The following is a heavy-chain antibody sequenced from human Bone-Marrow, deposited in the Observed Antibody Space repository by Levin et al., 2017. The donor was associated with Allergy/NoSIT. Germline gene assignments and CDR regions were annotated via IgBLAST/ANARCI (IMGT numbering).Heavy chain of an antibody. CDR3: ARGGGLSDSSSHVDY. Sequence: PGGSLRLSCAVYGGSFSGYYWSWIRQPPGKGLEWIGEINHSGSTNYNPSLKSRVTISVDTSKNQFSLKLSSVTAADTAVYYCARGGGLSDSSSHVDYWGQGTLVTVSS. CDR2: INHSGST. CDR1: GGSFSGYY. J-gene: IGHJ4*02. V-gene: IGHV4-34*01. D-gene: IGHD6-6*01.